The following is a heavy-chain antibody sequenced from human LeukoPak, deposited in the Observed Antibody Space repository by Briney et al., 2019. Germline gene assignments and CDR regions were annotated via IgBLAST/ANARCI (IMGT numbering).Heavy chain of an antibody. D-gene: IGHD6-19*01. CDR1: GGSITSYY. J-gene: IGHJ5*02. Sequence: SETLSLTCTVSGGSITSYYWSWIRQPAGKGLEWIGRIHTSGSTDHNHSLKSRVTMSVDTSKNKFSLKLTSVTAADTAVYYCARQTIAVAYWFDPWGQGTLVTVSS. V-gene: IGHV4-4*07. CDR3: ARQTIAVAYWFDP. CDR2: IHTSGST.